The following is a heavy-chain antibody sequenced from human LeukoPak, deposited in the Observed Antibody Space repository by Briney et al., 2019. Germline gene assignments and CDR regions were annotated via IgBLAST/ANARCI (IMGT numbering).Heavy chain of an antibody. Sequence: ASVKVSCKASGHTFTGYYMHWVRQAPGQGLEWMGRINPNSGGTNYAQKFQGRVTMTRDTSISTAYMELSRLRSDDTAVYYCARDPSSTDAFDIWGQGTMVTVSS. CDR1: GHTFTGYY. CDR2: INPNSGGT. J-gene: IGHJ3*02. V-gene: IGHV1-2*06. CDR3: ARDPSSTDAFDI. D-gene: IGHD2-2*01.